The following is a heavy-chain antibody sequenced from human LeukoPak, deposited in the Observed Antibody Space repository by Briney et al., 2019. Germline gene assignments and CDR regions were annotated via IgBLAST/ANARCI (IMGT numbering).Heavy chain of an antibody. J-gene: IGHJ6*03. CDR2: IIPIFGTA. CDR1: RYIFTGYY. D-gene: IGHD2-2*01. Sequence: ASVKVSCKASRYIFTGYYMHWVRQAPGQGLEWMGGIIPIFGTANYAQKFQGRVTITADESTSTAYMELSSLRSEDTAVYYCARSVTREGYYYMDVWGKGTTVTISS. CDR3: ARSVTREGYYYMDV. V-gene: IGHV1-69*13.